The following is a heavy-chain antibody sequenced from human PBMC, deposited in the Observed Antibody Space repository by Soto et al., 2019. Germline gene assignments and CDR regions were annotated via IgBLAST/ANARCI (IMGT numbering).Heavy chain of an antibody. CDR1: GFSFGSYA. Sequence: GSLRLSCAASGFSFGSYALSWVRQAPGKGLEWVSTISGSDGKTFYADSVKGRFPISRDTSQNTLYLQMNSLRADDTAIYYCARWSYLDYWGQGTRVTVSS. V-gene: IGHV3-23*01. CDR3: ARWSYLDY. J-gene: IGHJ4*02. D-gene: IGHD3-3*01. CDR2: ISGSDGKT.